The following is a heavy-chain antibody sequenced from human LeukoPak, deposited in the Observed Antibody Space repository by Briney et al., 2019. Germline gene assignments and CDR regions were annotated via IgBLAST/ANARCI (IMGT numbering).Heavy chain of an antibody. J-gene: IGHJ5*02. CDR3: ARRTIPRGLEFDP. V-gene: IGHV1-2*02. Sequence: ASVKVSCKASGYTFTGYYMHWVRQAPGQGLEWMGWISPNSGGTNYAQKFQGRVTMTRDTSISTAYMELSRLRSDDTAVYYCARRTIPRGLEFDPWGQGTLVTVSS. CDR2: ISPNSGGT. CDR1: GYTFTGYY. D-gene: IGHD3-16*01.